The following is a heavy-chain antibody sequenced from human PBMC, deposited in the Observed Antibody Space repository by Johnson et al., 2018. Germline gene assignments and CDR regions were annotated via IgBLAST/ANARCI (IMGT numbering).Heavy chain of an antibody. D-gene: IGHD6-19*01. Sequence: VQLQESGGGLVQPGGSLRLSCAASGFTFSGSDMHWVRQASGKGLEWLGRIRSSANNYATDYAVSVKGRFTISRDDSRNTAFLQMNNLRVEDTAFYYCTRRSGVSGWFTAWGQGTLVTVSS. V-gene: IGHV3-73*02. CDR2: IRSSANNYAT. CDR1: GFTFSGSD. J-gene: IGHJ5*02. CDR3: TRRSGVSGWFTA.